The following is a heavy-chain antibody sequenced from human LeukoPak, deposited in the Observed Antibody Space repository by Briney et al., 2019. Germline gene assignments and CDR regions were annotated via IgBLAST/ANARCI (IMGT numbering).Heavy chain of an antibody. Sequence: PGGSLRLSCAASGFTFSDYYMSWIRQAPGKGLEWASYISTSGSTIYYADSVKGRFTVSRDNAKNSLYLQMNSLRAEDTAVYYCARAQHYYYGPYDYWGQGTLVTVSS. CDR2: ISTSGSTI. CDR1: GFTFSDYY. CDR3: ARAQHYYYGPYDY. V-gene: IGHV3-11*01. D-gene: IGHD3-10*01. J-gene: IGHJ4*02.